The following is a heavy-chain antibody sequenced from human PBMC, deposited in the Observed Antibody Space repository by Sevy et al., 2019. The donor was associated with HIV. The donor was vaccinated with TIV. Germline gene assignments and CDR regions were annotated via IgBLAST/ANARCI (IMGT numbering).Heavy chain of an antibody. V-gene: IGHV3-7*01. J-gene: IGHJ4*02. CDR1: GFTFSSYW. CDR2: IKQDGSEK. CDR3: ARERDGYNYYLDY. D-gene: IGHD5-12*01. Sequence: GGSLRLSCAASGFTFSSYWMSWVRQAPGKGLEWVANIKQDGSEKYYGDSVKGRFTISRDNAKNSLYLQMNSLRAEDTAVYYCARERDGYNYYLDYWGQGTLVTVSS.